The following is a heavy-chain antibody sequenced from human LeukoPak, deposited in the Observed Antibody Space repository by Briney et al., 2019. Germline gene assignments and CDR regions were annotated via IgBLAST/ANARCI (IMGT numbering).Heavy chain of an antibody. CDR1: GFTVSSNY. J-gene: IGHJ3*02. V-gene: IGHV3-9*01. Sequence: GGSLRLSCAASGFTVSSNYMSWVRQAPGKGLEWVSGITWNSGSIGYADSVKGRFTISRDNAKNSLYLQMNSLRAEDTALYYCAKADFHGAFDIWGQGTMVTVSS. CDR3: AKADFHGAFDI. CDR2: ITWNSGSI. D-gene: IGHD3/OR15-3a*01.